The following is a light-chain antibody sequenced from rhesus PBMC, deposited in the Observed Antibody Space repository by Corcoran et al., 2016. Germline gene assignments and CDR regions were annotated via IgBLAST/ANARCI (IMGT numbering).Light chain of an antibody. Sequence: DTVLTQSPASLAVSPGQRATIICRASATVSFSGINLIHWYQQKTGQPPKLQNYQASKKDTGVPAMFSGRVSGSDFTLTINPVDTDDAADYYCLQSKNSPYTFGQGTKVEIK. CDR1: ATVSFSGINL. CDR3: LQSKNSPYT. CDR2: QAS. V-gene: IGKV7-13*02. J-gene: IGKJ2*01.